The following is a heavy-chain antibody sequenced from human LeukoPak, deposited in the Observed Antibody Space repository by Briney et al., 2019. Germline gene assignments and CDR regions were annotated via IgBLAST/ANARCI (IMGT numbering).Heavy chain of an antibody. V-gene: IGHV1-2*02. J-gene: IGHJ6*02. CDR2: INPNSGGT. Sequence: ASVKVSCKASGYTFTGYYMHWVRQAPGQGLEWMGWINPNSGGTNYAQKFQGRVTMTRDTSISTAYMELSRLRSDDTAVYYCARCQHSSGYYCYYGMDVWGQGTTVTASS. CDR1: GYTFTGYY. D-gene: IGHD3-22*01. CDR3: ARCQHSSGYYCYYGMDV.